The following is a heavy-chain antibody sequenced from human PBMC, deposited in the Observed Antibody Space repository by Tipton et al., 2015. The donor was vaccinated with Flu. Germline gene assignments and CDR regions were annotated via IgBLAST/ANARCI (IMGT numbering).Heavy chain of an antibody. V-gene: IGHV4-59*01. J-gene: IGHJ6*01. CDR3: ARSPLLRNSSSVCSFWGMEV. CDR1: GGSISSYY. Sequence: LRLSCTVSGGSISSYYWSWIRQPPGKGLEWIGYIYYSGSTNYNPSLKSRITISVDTSKNQFSLKLISGTAADTAVYYCARSPLLRNSSSVCSFWGMEVWEQGTAVTVSS. CDR2: IYYSGST. D-gene: IGHD3-22*01.